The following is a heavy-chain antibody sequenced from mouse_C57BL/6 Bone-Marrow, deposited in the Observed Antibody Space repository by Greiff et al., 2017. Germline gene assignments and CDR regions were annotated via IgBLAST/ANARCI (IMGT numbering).Heavy chain of an antibody. J-gene: IGHJ4*01. V-gene: IGHV1-76*01. CDR3: ARLGVVAPYAMDY. Sequence: QVQLQQSGAELVRPGASVKLSCKASGYTFTDYYINWVKQRPGQGLEWIARIYPGSGNTYYNEKFKGKATLTAEKSSSTAYMQLSSLTSEDSAVSFCARLGVVAPYAMDYWGQGTSVTVSS. CDR2: IYPGSGNT. CDR1: GYTFTDYY. D-gene: IGHD1-1*01.